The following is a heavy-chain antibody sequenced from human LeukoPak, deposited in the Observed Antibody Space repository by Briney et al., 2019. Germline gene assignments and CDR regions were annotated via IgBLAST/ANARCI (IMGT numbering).Heavy chain of an antibody. Sequence: ASVTVSCKASGYTFTSYDINWVRQAAGQGLEWMGWMNPNSGNTGYAQKFQGRVTMTRNTSISTAYMELSSLRSEDTALYYCVRSFPRFIPVEGTGGGSWGQGTLVTVSS. D-gene: IGHD6-19*01. J-gene: IGHJ5*02. V-gene: IGHV1-8*01. CDR3: VRSFPRFIPVEGTGGGS. CDR1: GYTFTSYD. CDR2: MNPNSGNT.